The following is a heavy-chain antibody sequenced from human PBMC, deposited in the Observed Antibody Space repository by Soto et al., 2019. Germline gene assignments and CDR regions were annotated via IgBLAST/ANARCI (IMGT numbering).Heavy chain of an antibody. CDR1: GYTFTSYG. D-gene: IGHD6-19*01. CDR2: ISAYNGNT. J-gene: IGHJ4*02. V-gene: IGHV1-18*01. Sequence: QVQLVQSGAEVKKPGASVKVSCKASGYTFTSYGISWVRQAPRQGLEWMGWISAYNGNTNYAQKLQGRVTMTTDTSTSTAYMERRSRRPDDTAVYYCAREGSSGYANRRGWLGYCGQGTLVTVSS. CDR3: AREGSSGYANRRGWLGY.